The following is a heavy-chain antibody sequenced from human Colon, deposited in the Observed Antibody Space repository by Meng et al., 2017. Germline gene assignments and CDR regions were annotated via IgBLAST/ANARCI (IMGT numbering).Heavy chain of an antibody. J-gene: IGHJ4*02. V-gene: IGHV7-4-1*02. Sequence: QVQLVQSGSELKKPGASVKVSCKASGYSFRTYAINWVRQAPGQGLQWMGWINMYTGDPSYVEGFAGRFVFSLDISVSTAYLQISSLKAEDTAVYFCVRHNGDSDFDYWGQGTLVTVPQ. D-gene: IGHD2-21*02. CDR1: GYSFRTYA. CDR2: INMYTGDP. CDR3: VRHNGDSDFDY.